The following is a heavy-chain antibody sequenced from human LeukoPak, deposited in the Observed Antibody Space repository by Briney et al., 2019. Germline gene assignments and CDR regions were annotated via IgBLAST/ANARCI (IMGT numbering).Heavy chain of an antibody. D-gene: IGHD3-3*01. Sequence: GGSLRLSCAASGFTFSSYSMNWVRQAPGKGLEWVSSISSSSSYIYYADSVKGRFTISRDNAKNSLYLQMNSLRAEDTAVYYCARSGVGSVPYYYYMGVWGKGTTVTVSS. J-gene: IGHJ6*03. CDR1: GFTFSSYS. CDR2: ISSSSSYI. CDR3: ARSGVGSVPYYYYMGV. V-gene: IGHV3-21*01.